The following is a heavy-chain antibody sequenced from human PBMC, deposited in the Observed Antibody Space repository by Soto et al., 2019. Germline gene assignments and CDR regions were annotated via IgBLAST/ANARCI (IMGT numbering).Heavy chain of an antibody. CDR3: AGRDCTNGVFFFY. V-gene: IGHV3-9*01. D-gene: IGHD2-8*01. CDR1: GFTFDDYA. CDR2: INWNSAVI. Sequence: PGGSLRLSCVVSGFTFDDYAMHWVRQAPGGGLEWVSGINWNSAVIGYADSVKGRFTISRDNAKNTLYLHMNSLRAEDTAVYYCAGRDCTNGVFFFYWGQGTLVTVSS. J-gene: IGHJ4*02.